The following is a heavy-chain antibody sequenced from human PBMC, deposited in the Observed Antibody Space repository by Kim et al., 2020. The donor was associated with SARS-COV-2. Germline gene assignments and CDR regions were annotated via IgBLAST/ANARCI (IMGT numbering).Heavy chain of an antibody. J-gene: IGHJ6*02. CDR2: INHSGST. D-gene: IGHD3-10*01. CDR1: GGSFNDYY. CDR3: AGGQDVDSGRYGGMDV. Sequence: SETLSLTCAVYGGSFNDYYWSWIRQPPGKGLEWIGEINHSGSTNYNPSLRSRVIISVDTSKNQFSLKFSSVTAADTAVYYCAGGQDVDSGRYGGMDVWG. V-gene: IGHV4-34*01.